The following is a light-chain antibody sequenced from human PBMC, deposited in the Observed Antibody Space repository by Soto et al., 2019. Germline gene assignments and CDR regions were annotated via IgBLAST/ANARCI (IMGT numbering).Light chain of an antibody. CDR3: NSYTSSATLDV. J-gene: IGLJ1*01. CDR2: DVS. V-gene: IGLV2-14*01. CDR1: SSDVGGYNY. Sequence: QSALTQPASVSGSPGQSITISCTGTSSDVGGYNYVSWYQQHPGKAPKLMIYDVSNRPSGVSDRFSGSKSGKTASLTISGHQAEDEADYYCNSYTSSATLDVFGTGTKLTVL.